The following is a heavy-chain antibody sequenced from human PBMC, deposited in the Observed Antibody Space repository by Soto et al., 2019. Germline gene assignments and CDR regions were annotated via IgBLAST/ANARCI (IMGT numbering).Heavy chain of an antibody. CDR3: ARDETAYNWFDP. D-gene: IGHD5-18*01. V-gene: IGHV3-21*01. Sequence: EVQLVESGGGLVKPGGSLRLSCAASGFTFSSYSMNWVRQAPGKGLEWVSSISSSSSYIYYAYSVKGRFTISRDNAKNSLYLQMNSLRAEDTAVYYCARDETAYNWFDPWGQGTLVTVSS. J-gene: IGHJ5*02. CDR2: ISSSSSYI. CDR1: GFTFSSYS.